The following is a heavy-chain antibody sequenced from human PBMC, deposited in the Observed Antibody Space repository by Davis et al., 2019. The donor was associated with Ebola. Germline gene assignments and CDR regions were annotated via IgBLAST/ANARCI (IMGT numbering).Heavy chain of an antibody. D-gene: IGHD5-12*01. CDR2: IIPILGIA. Sequence: SVKVSCKASGGTFSSYAISWVRQAPGQGLEWMGGIIPILGIANYAQKFQGRVTITADESTSTAYMELSSLRSEDTAVYYCARDLLAEYSGYDSWGQGTLVTVSS. CDR3: ARDLLAEYSGYDS. V-gene: IGHV1-69*10. J-gene: IGHJ4*02. CDR1: GGTFSSYA.